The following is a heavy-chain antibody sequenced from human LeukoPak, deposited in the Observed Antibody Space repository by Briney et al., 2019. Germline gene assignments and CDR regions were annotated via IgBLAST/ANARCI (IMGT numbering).Heavy chain of an antibody. D-gene: IGHD1-26*01. Sequence: SETLSLTCTVSRGSVSSSSYYWGWIRQPPGKGLEWIGSIYYNEYTYYNPSLKSRVTISVDASKNQFSLKLSSVTAADTAVYYCARHEYSGSYYGLSWFDPWGPGTLVTVSS. CDR2: IYYNEYT. V-gene: IGHV4-39*01. CDR3: ARHEYSGSYYGLSWFDP. CDR1: RGSVSSSSYY. J-gene: IGHJ5*02.